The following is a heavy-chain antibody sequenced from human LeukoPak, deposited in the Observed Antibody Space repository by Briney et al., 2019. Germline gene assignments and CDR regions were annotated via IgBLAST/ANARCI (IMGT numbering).Heavy chain of an antibody. CDR2: ISAYNGNT. Sequence: ASVKVSCKASGYTFTSYGISWVRQAPGQGLEWMGWISAYNGNTNYAQKLQGRVTMTTDTSTSTAYMELRSLRSDDTAVYYCARVTSDSSGYYYTYYYYYGMDVWGQGTTVTVSS. CDR3: ARVTSDSSGYYYTYYYYYGMDV. CDR1: GYTFTSYG. J-gene: IGHJ6*02. D-gene: IGHD3-22*01. V-gene: IGHV1-18*01.